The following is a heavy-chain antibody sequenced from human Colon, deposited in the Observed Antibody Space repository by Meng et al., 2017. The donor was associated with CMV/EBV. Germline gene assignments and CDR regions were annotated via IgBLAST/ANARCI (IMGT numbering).Heavy chain of an antibody. D-gene: IGHD2-15*01. J-gene: IGHJ4*02. CDR3: ARSQAREVVDCSGPYYSRPIDN. V-gene: IGHV1-8*01. Sequence: ASVKVSCKASGYSFNTYDITWVRQARGQGLEWMGWMNPNGGTVRYARKFQGRVTMTRDTSINTSYMELSSLNSEDTAVYYCARSQAREVVDCSGPYYSRPIDNWGQGTLVTVSS. CDR2: MNPNGGTV. CDR1: GYSFNTYD.